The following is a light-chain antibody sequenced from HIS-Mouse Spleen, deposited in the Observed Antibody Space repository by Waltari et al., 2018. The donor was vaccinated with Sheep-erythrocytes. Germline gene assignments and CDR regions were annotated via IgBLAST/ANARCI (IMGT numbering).Light chain of an antibody. CDR2: DAS. Sequence: AIQLTQSPSSLSASVGDRVTITCRASQGISSALAWYQQKPGKAPKLLIYDASSFESGVPSRFSGSGSGTDFTLTISSLQPEDFATYYGQQFNNYPRTFGQGTKVEIK. CDR3: QQFNNYPRT. J-gene: IGKJ1*01. V-gene: IGKV1D-13*01. CDR1: QGISSA.